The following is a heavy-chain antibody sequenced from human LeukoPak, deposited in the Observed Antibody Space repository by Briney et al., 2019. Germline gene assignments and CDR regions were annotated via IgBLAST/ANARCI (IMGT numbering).Heavy chain of an antibody. CDR1: GDSISSYY. CDR2: IYYSGST. Sequence: SETLSLTCPVSGDSISSYYWSWIRQPPGKGLEWIGYIYYSGSTNYNPPLKSRVSISVDRSKNQFSLKLSSVTAADTAVYYCAREGCSGGSCSSRFDPWGQGTLVTVSS. J-gene: IGHJ5*02. V-gene: IGHV4-59*01. D-gene: IGHD2-15*01. CDR3: AREGCSGGSCSSRFDP.